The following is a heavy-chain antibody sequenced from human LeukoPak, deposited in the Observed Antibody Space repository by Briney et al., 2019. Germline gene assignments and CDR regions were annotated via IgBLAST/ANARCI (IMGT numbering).Heavy chain of an antibody. CDR1: GYSFTRYW. Sequence: GESLKISCKGSGYSFTRYWIAWVRQMPGKGLEWMGFINPGDSDARYSPSFQGQVTISADKSISAAYLQWSSLKASDTAMYYCVKQGISYDHWGQGTLVTVSS. CDR3: VKQGISYDH. D-gene: IGHD6-13*01. V-gene: IGHV5-51*01. CDR2: INPGDSDA. J-gene: IGHJ5*02.